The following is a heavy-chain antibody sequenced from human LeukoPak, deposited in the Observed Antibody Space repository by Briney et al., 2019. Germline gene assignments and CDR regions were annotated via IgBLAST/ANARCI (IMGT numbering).Heavy chain of an antibody. CDR2: ISYDGSNK. D-gene: IGHD3-10*01. V-gene: IGHV3-30*04. CDR1: GFTFSSYA. CDR3: ARDPGSRFNYGSGSYWFDP. J-gene: IGHJ5*02. Sequence: GSLRLSCAASGFTFSSYAMHWVGQAPGKGLEWVAVISYDGSNKYYADSVKGRFTISRDNSKNTLYLQMNSLRAEDTAVYYCARDPGSRFNYGSGSYWFDPWGQGTLVTVSS.